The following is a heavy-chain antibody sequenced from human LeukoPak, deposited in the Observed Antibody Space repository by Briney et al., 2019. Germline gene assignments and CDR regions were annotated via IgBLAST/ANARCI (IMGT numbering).Heavy chain of an antibody. CDR2: IYYTGST. D-gene: IGHD3-22*01. J-gene: IGHJ4*02. Sequence: PSETLSLTCTVSGGPIRSYYWTWIRQPPGKGLEWIGHIYYTGSTTYNPSLKSRVTISVDTSKNQFSLKLSSVTAADTAVYYCARGTYPFSSGYYYVVYYFDYWGRGTLVTVSS. CDR1: GGPIRSYY. V-gene: IGHV4-59*12. CDR3: ARGTYPFSSGYYYVVYYFDY.